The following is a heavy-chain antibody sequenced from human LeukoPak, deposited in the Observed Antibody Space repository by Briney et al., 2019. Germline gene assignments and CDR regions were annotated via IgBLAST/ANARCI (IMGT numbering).Heavy chain of an antibody. Sequence: ASVKVSCKASGYIFTGYYMHWVRQAPGQGLEWMGWINANSGGTKYAQKFQDRVTVTRDTSVGTAYMELHGLRSDDTAIYYCARDGTKTRTPKATDRSGWYGGPWYYYHEYMDGWGKGTSVTISS. V-gene: IGHV1-2*02. D-gene: IGHD6-19*01. J-gene: IGHJ6*03. CDR2: INANSGGT. CDR1: GYIFTGYY. CDR3: ARDGTKTRTPKATDRSGWYGGPWYYYHEYMDG.